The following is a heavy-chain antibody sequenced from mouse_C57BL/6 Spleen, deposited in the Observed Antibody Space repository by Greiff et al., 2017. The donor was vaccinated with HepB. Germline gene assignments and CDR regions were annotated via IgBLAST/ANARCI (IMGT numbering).Heavy chain of an antibody. CDR1: GFTFSDYG. J-gene: IGHJ2*01. D-gene: IGHD2-3*01. CDR3: AREGWLLPYFDY. CDR2: ISSGSSTI. Sequence: DVHLVESGGGLVKPGGSLKLSCAASGFTFSDYGMHWVRQAPEKGLEWVAYISSGSSTIYYADTVKGRFAISRDNAKNTLFLQMTSLRSEDTAMYYCAREGWLLPYFDYWGQGTTLTVSS. V-gene: IGHV5-17*01.